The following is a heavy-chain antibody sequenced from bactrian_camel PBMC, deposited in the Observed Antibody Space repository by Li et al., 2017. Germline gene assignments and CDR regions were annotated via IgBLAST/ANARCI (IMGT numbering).Heavy chain of an antibody. CDR3: VRDNVIIGGDWEEADFGF. CDR1: AYSSTYC. V-gene: IGHV3S10*01. D-gene: IGHD7*01. CDR2: IDPYGST. J-gene: IGHJ6*01. Sequence: DVQLVESGGGSVQAGGSLRLSCAVAAYSSTYCMGWVRQAPGKGLEWVSIIDPYGSTYYNDSLKDRFTMSRDNAKYTVYLQIDSLKPEDTAVYYCVRDNVIIGGDWEEADFGFWGQGTQVTVS.